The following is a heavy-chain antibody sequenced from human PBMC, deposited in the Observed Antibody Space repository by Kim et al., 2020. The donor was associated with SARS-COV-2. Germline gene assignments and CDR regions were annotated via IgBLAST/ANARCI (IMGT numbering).Heavy chain of an antibody. CDR2: ISDSVTTR. V-gene: IGHV3-11*04. CDR3: ARGAYGDY. J-gene: IGHJ4*02. D-gene: IGHD3-10*01. CDR1: GFTFSDYY. Sequence: GGSLRLSCTASGFTFSDYYMTWVRQAPGKGLEWVSYISDSVTTRHHAESVRGRFTITRDSASESVYLQMNGLRVEDTAVYYCARGAYGDYWGQGTPVTVSS.